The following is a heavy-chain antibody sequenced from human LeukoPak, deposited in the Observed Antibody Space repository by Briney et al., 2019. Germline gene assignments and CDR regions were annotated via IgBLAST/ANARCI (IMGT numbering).Heavy chain of an antibody. CDR1: GFTFSSYA. CDR3: AKGQQLVQVVYVY. CDR2: ISGSGGST. D-gene: IGHD6-13*01. Sequence: PGGSLRLSCAASGFTFSSYAMSWVRQAPGKGLEWVSAISGSGGSTYYADSVKGRFTISRDNSKNTPYLQMNSLRAEDTAVYYCAKGQQLVQVVYVYWGQGTLVTVSS. V-gene: IGHV3-23*01. J-gene: IGHJ4*02.